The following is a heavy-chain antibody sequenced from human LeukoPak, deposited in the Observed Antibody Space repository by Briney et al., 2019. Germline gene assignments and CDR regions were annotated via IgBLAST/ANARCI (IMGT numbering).Heavy chain of an antibody. CDR1: GFTFSNAW. CDR3: AKGFKGVSYDFWSGYYETFPFDY. V-gene: IGHV3-23*01. D-gene: IGHD3-3*01. CDR2: ISGSGGST. J-gene: IGHJ4*02. Sequence: GGSLRLSCAASGFTFSNAWMSWVRQAPGKGLEWVSAISGSGGSTYYADSVKGRFTISRDNSKNTLYLQMNSLRAEDTAVYYCAKGFKGVSYDFWSGYYETFPFDYWGQGTLATVSS.